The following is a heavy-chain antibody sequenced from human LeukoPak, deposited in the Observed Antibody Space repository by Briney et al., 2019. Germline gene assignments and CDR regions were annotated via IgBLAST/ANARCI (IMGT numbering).Heavy chain of an antibody. D-gene: IGHD6-13*01. Sequence: SETLSLTCTVSGGSISSSSYYWGWIRQPPGKGLEWIGSIYYSGSTYYNPSLKSRHTISVDTSKSQFSLKLSSVTAADTAVYNCANPGIAAAGSAFDIWGQGTMVTVSS. V-gene: IGHV4-39*01. CDR2: IYYSGST. CDR1: GGSISSSSYY. J-gene: IGHJ3*02. CDR3: ANPGIAAAGSAFDI.